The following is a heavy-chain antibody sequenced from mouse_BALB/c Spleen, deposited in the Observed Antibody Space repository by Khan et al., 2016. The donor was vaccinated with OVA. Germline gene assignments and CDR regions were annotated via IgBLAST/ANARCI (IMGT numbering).Heavy chain of an antibody. D-gene: IGHD2-4*01. J-gene: IGHJ3*01. CDR2: INYSGNT. CDR3: ARKDYYDYDPFPY. V-gene: IGHV3-2*02. CDR1: GYSITSEYA. Sequence: EVQLQESGPGLVKPSQSLSLTCTVTGYSITSEYAWNWIRQFPGNKLEWMGYINYSGNTRFNPSLKIRTSITRDTSKNQFFLQLISVTSEDTATYYCARKDYYDYDPFPYWGQGTLVTVSA.